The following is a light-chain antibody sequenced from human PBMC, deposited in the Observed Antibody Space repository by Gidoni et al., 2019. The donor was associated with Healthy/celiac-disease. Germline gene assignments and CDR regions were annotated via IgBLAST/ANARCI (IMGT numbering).Light chain of an antibody. J-gene: IGKJ3*01. CDR2: DAS. CDR1: QSVSSY. Sequence: EIVLTQSPAPLSLSPGERATLSCRASQSVSSYLAWYQQKPGQAPRLLIYDASNRATGIPARFSGSGSGTDFTLTISSLEPEDFAVYYCQQRSNWPRVTFXPXTKVDIK. V-gene: IGKV3-11*01. CDR3: QQRSNWPRVT.